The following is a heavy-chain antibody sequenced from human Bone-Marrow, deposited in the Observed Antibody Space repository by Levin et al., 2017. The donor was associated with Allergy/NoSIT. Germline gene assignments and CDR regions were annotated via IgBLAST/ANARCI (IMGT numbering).Heavy chain of an antibody. D-gene: IGHD2-8*01. CDR1: GGSISSYY. CDR3: ARGCRLMYYYYGMDV. J-gene: IGHJ6*02. CDR2: IYYSGST. Sequence: SQTLSLTCTVSGGSISSYYWSWIRQPPGKGLEWIGYIYYSGSTNYNPSLKSRVTISVDTSKNQFSLKLSSVTAADTAVYYCARGCRLMYYYYGMDVWGQGTTVTVSS. V-gene: IGHV4-59*01.